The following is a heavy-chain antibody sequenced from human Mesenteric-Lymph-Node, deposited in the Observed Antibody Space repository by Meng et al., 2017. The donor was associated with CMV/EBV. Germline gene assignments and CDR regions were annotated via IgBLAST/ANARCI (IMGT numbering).Heavy chain of an antibody. CDR1: GFTFSSYG. Sequence: GGSLRLSCAASGFTFSSYGMHWVRQAPGKGLEWVAFIRYDGSNKYYADSVKGRFTISRDNAKNTLDLQMNSLRAEDTAVYYCARGNYYGMDVWGQGTTVTVSS. J-gene: IGHJ6*02. CDR3: ARGNYYGMDV. V-gene: IGHV3-30*02. CDR2: IRYDGSNK.